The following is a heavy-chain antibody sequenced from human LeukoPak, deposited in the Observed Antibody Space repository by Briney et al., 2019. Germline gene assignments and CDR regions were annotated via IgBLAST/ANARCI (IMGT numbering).Heavy chain of an antibody. J-gene: IGHJ4*02. CDR2: FSSNGGTT. D-gene: IGHD3-3*01. Sequence: GGSLRLSCAASGFTFSTYAMSWVRQAPGEGLEWVSTFSSNGGTTYYADSVKGRFTISRDDSKNMLYLHMDTLRAEDTATYYCAKEHTIFGVVTYFDSWGQGTLVTVSS. CDR1: GFTFSTYA. CDR3: AKEHTIFGVVTYFDS. V-gene: IGHV3-23*01.